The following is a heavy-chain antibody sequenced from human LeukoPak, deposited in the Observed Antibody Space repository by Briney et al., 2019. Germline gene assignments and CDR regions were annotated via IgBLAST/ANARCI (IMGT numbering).Heavy chain of an antibody. CDR1: GGSFSGYY. J-gene: IGHJ4*02. D-gene: IGHD3-22*01. Sequence: SETLSLTCAVSGGSFSGYYWSWIRQPPGKGLEWIGEINHSGSTNYNPSFKSRVTISVDTPKNQFSLKLSSVTAADTAEYYCARGSYDSSGYYYLIRQHFDYWGQGTLVTVCS. CDR3: ARGSYDSSGYYYLIRQHFDY. V-gene: IGHV4-34*01. CDR2: INHSGST.